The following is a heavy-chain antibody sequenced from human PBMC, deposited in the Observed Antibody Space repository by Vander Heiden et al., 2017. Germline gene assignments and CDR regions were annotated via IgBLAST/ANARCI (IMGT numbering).Heavy chain of an antibody. CDR2: SSGSGGST. CDR1: GFTCGSYA. Sequence: EVQVLESGGGSVQPGGPLSRACAAAGFTCGSYAMSWVRQGPGKGPEWVSASSGSGGSTYYADSVKGRFTISRDHSKNTLYLQMNSLSAEDTAVYYCAKDWRILCFGEPVSWGQGTLVTVSS. CDR3: AKDWRILCFGEPVS. D-gene: IGHD3-10*01. V-gene: IGHV3-23*01. J-gene: IGHJ4*02.